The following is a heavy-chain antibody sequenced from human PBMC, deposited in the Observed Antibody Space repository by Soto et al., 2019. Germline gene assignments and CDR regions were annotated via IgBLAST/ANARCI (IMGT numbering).Heavy chain of an antibody. CDR2: IYYRGST. Sequence: QVQLQESGPGLVKPSQTLSLTCTVSGGSISSGGYYWSWIRQHPGKGLEWIGYIYYRGSTYYNPSLKSRVTISVDTSKNQFALKLSSVTAADTAVYYCARNYARPHYFDYWGQGTLVTVSS. V-gene: IGHV4-31*03. CDR1: GGSISSGGYY. J-gene: IGHJ4*02. CDR3: ARNYARPHYFDY. D-gene: IGHD1-7*01.